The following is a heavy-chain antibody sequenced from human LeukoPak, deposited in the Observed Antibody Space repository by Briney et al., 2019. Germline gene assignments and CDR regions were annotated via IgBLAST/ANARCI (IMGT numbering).Heavy chain of an antibody. CDR3: ARDVFSLGSGRYVGGGFDI. CDR2: ISSSSTYI. J-gene: IGHJ3*02. Sequence: GGSLRLSCAASGFTFSTYSMSWVRQAPGKGLEWVSSISSSSTYIYYAGSVKGRFTISRDNAKNSLYLQMNSLRAEDTAVYYCARDVFSLGSGRYVGGGFDIWGQGTMVTVSS. V-gene: IGHV3-21*01. CDR1: GFTFSTYS. D-gene: IGHD1-26*01.